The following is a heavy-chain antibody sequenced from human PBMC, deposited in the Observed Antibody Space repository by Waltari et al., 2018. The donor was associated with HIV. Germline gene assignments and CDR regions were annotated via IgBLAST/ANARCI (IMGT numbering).Heavy chain of an antibody. J-gene: IGHJ4*02. Sequence: QLQLQESGPGLVRPSETLSLTCTVSGASVRPTVYHWGWIRQPPGKGLEWIGTIYYTGSTYYNPSLKSRITISVDTSKNQFSLNLNSVSAADTAVYFCARQHNTGWRHFDYWGRGNLVTVSS. V-gene: IGHV4-39*01. CDR3: ARQHNTGWRHFDY. CDR1: GASVRPTVYH. CDR2: IYYTGST. D-gene: IGHD6-19*01.